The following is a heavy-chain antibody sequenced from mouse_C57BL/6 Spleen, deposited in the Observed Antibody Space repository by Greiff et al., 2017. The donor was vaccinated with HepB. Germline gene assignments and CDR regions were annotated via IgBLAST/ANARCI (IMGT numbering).Heavy chain of an antibody. J-gene: IGHJ2*01. Sequence: VQLQQPGAELVRPGSSVKLSCKASGYTFTSYWMHWVKQRPIQGLEWIGNIDPSDSETHYNQKFKDKATLTVDKSSSPAYMQLSSLTSEDSAVYYCARDYGSSYVDFDYWGQGTTLTVSS. CDR2: IDPSDSET. V-gene: IGHV1-52*01. CDR1: GYTFTSYW. D-gene: IGHD1-1*01. CDR3: ARDYGSSYVDFDY.